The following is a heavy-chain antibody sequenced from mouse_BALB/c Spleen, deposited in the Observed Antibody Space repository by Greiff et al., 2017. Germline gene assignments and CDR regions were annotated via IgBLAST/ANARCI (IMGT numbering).Heavy chain of an antibody. CDR2: ISSGGSYT. CDR1: GFTFSSYG. Sequence: EVQLVESGGDLVKPGGSLKLSCAASGFTFSSYGMSWVRQTPDKRLEWVATISSGGSYTYYPDSVKGRFTISRDNAKNTLYLQMSSLKSEDTAMYYCARHEGIYYYGSSPDYYAMDYWGQGTSVTVSS. V-gene: IGHV5-6*01. J-gene: IGHJ4*01. D-gene: IGHD1-1*01. CDR3: ARHEGIYYYGSSPDYYAMDY.